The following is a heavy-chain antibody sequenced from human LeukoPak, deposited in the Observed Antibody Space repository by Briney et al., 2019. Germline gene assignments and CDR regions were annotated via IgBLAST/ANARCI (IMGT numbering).Heavy chain of an antibody. D-gene: IGHD1-26*01. Sequence: PGGSLRLSCAASGFTFSSYWMSWVRQAPGKGLEWVANIKQDGSEKYYVDSVKGRFTISRDNAKNSLYLQMNSLRAEDTAVYYCARSVGGSYHIFDYWGQGTLVTVSS. CDR3: ARSVGGSYHIFDY. CDR1: GFTFSSYW. CDR2: IKQDGSEK. V-gene: IGHV3-7*01. J-gene: IGHJ4*02.